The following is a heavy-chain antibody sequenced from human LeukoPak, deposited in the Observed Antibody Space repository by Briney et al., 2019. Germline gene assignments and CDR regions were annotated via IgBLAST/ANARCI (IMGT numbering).Heavy chain of an antibody. V-gene: IGHV3-21*01. Sequence: GGSLRLSCAASGFTFSSYSMNWVRQAPGKGLEWVSSIRSSSSYIYYADSVKGRFTISRDNAKNSLYLQMNSLRAEDTAVYYCARDRSFDYWGQGTLVTVSS. J-gene: IGHJ4*02. CDR3: ARDRSFDY. CDR1: GFTFSSYS. CDR2: IRSSSSYI.